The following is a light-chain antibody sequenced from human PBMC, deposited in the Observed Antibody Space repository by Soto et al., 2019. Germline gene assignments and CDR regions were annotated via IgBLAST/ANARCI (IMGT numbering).Light chain of an antibody. Sequence: QSALTQPASVSGSPGQSITISCTGTSSDVGGYNYVSWYQHHPGKAPKLMLYNVYARPSGVSSRFSGSKSGNTASLTISGLQAEDEADYYCTSFTSTDTVLFGGGTKLTVL. CDR3: TSFTSTDTVL. CDR1: SSDVGGYNY. V-gene: IGLV2-14*03. CDR2: NVY. J-gene: IGLJ2*01.